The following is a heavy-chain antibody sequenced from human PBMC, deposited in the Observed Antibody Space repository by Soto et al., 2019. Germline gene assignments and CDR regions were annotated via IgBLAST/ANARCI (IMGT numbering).Heavy chain of an antibody. D-gene: IGHD5-12*01. CDR1: GGTFTSYA. Sequence: QVQLVQSGAEVKKPGSSVKVSCKASGGTFTSYAISWVRQAPGQGLAGMGGISPICGTANYAQNFQGRVTITADESTSTAYMELSSLRAEDTAVDYCAGDLAWDSGYDWGNWFDPWGQGTLVTVSS. CDR3: AGDLAWDSGYDWGNWFDP. V-gene: IGHV1-69*01. CDR2: ISPICGTA. J-gene: IGHJ5*02.